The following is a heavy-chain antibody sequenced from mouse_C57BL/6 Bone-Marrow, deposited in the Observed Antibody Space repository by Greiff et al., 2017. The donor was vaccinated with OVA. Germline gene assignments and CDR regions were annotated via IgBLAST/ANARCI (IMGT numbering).Heavy chain of an antibody. V-gene: IGHV1-74*01. Sequence: QVQLQQPGAELVKPGASVTMSCKASGYTFTSYWMHWVKQRPGQGLEWIGRIHPSASDTNYNQKFKGKATLTVDKSSSTAYMQLSSLTSEDSAVYYCAISYYGSSFDYWGQGTTLTVSS. CDR1: GYTFTSYW. J-gene: IGHJ2*01. CDR2: IHPSASDT. CDR3: AISYYGSSFDY. D-gene: IGHD1-1*01.